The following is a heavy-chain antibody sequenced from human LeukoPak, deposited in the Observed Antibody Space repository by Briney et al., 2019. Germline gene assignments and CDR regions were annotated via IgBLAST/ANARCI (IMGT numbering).Heavy chain of an antibody. CDR1: GYTLTELS. CDR2: FDPEDGET. J-gene: IGHJ3*02. V-gene: IGHV1-24*01. D-gene: IGHD3-22*01. Sequence: GASVKVSCKVSGYTLTELSMHWVRQAPGKGLEWMGGFDPEDGETIYAQKFQGRVTMTEDTSTDTAYMELSSLRSEDTAVYYCATGPPYYDSTGDAFDIWGQGTMATVSS. CDR3: ATGPPYYDSTGDAFDI.